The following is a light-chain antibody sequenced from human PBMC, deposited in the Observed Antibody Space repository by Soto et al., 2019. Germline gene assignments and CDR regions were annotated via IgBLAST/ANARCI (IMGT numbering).Light chain of an antibody. CDR3: CSYTTSNTRQIV. CDR2: DVT. CDR1: SSDVGGYNY. J-gene: IGLJ1*01. Sequence: QSALTQPASVSGSPGQSITISCTGTSSDVGGYNYVSWYQQQPGKAPKFLIYDVTNRPSGDSNRFSGSKSGNTASLTISGLQAEDEADYYCCSYTTSNTRQIVFGTGTKVTVL. V-gene: IGLV2-14*01.